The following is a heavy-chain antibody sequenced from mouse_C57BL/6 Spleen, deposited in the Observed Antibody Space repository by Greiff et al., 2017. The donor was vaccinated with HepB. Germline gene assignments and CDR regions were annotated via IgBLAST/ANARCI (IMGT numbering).Heavy chain of an antibody. V-gene: IGHV14-1*01. CDR3: TTDDYDGPFAY. J-gene: IGHJ3*01. CDR2: IDPEDGDT. D-gene: IGHD2-4*01. CDR1: GFNIKDYY. Sequence: VQLQQSGAELVRPGASVKLSCTASGFNIKDYYMHWVKQRPEQGLEWIGRIDPEDGDTEYAPKFQGKATMTADTSSNTAYLQLSSLTSEDTAVYYCTTDDYDGPFAYWGQGTLVTVSA.